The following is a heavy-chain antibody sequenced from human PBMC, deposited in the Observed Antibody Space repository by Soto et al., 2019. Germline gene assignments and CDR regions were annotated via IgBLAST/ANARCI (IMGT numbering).Heavy chain of an antibody. CDR2: MNPNSGNT. CDR3: ARGEGCTNGVCYLYYMDA. D-gene: IGHD2-8*01. V-gene: IGHV1-8*01. CDR1: GYTFTSYD. J-gene: IGHJ6*03. Sequence: ASVQVSCKASGYTFTSYDINWVRQATGQGLEWMGWMNPNSGNTGYAQKFQGRVTMTRNTSISTAYMELSRLRSEDTAVYYCARGEGCTNGVCYLYYMDAWGKGTTVTVSS.